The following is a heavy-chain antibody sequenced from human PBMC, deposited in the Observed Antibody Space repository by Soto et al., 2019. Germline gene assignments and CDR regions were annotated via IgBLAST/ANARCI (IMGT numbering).Heavy chain of an antibody. Sequence: PSETLSLTCAVYGGSFSGYYWSWIRQPPGKGLEWIGDINHSGSTNYNPSLKSRVTISVDTSKNQFSPKLSSVTAADTAVYYCARVLAPLAMVRGALGYWGQGTLVTVSS. CDR1: GGSFSGYY. V-gene: IGHV4-34*01. J-gene: IGHJ4*02. CDR2: INHSGST. CDR3: ARVLAPLAMVRGALGY. D-gene: IGHD3-10*01.